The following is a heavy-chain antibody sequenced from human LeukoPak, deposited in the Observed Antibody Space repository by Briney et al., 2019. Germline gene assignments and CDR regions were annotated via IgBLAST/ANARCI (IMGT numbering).Heavy chain of an antibody. J-gene: IGHJ4*02. D-gene: IGHD6-13*01. CDR3: ARYGNYSSSWYHY. V-gene: IGHV1-2*02. CDR2: INPNSGGT. Sequence: ASVKVFCKASGYTFTGYYMHWVRQAPGQVREWMGWINPNSGGTNYAQKFQGRVTMTRDTSISTAYMELSRLGSDDTAVYYCARYGNYSSSWYHYWGQGTLVTVSS. CDR1: GYTFTGYY.